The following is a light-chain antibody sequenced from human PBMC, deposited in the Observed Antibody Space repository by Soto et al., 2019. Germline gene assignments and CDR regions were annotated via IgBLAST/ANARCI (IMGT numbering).Light chain of an antibody. V-gene: IGLV3-27*01. CDR3: YSAADNKGV. CDR2: KDS. J-gene: IGLJ2*01. CDR1: VLAKKY. Sequence: SYELTQPSSVSVSPGQTARITCSGDVLAKKYARWFQQKPGQAPVLVIYKDSERPSGIPERFSGSSSGTTVTLTISGAQVEDEADYYCYSAADNKGVFGGVTNVTVL.